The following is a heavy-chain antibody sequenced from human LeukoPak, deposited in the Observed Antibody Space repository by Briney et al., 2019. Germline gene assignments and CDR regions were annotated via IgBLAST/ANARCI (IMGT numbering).Heavy chain of an antibody. J-gene: IGHJ6*03. CDR2: MNPNSGNT. D-gene: IGHD3-3*01. CDR3: ARAPPITIFGVVDYYMDV. CDR1: GYTFTSYD. Sequence: GASVKVSCKASGYTFTSYDINWVRQATGQGLEWMGWMNPNSGNTGYAQKFQGRVTITRNTSISTAYMELSSLRSEDTAVYYCARAPPITIFGVVDYYMDVWGKGTTVTVSS. V-gene: IGHV1-8*03.